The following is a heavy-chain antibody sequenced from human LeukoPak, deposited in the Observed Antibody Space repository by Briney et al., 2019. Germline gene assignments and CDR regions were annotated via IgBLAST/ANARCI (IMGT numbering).Heavy chain of an antibody. CDR3: ARLKPDYYMGV. CDR2: IYTSGST. V-gene: IGHV4-4*09. CDR1: GGSISSYY. J-gene: IGHJ6*03. Sequence: SETLSLTCTVSGGSISSYYWSWIRQPPGKGLEWIGYIYTSGSTNYNPSLKSRVTISVDTSKNQFSLKLSSVTAADTAVYYCARLKPDYYMGVWGKGTTVTVSS.